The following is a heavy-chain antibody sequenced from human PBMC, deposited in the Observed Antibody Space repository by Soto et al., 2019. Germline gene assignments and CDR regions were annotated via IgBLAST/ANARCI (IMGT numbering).Heavy chain of an antibody. V-gene: IGHV4-30-4*01. CDR2: IYKSATT. CDR3: VRGRYCINGRCFPNWLDS. D-gene: IGHD2-8*01. CDR1: GDSISTVDYF. J-gene: IGHJ5*01. Sequence: SETLSLTCSVSGDSISTVDYFWAWIRQPPGQALEYIGYIYKSATTYYNPSFESRVAISPDTSKSQFSLNVTSVTAADTAVYFCVRGRYCINGRCFPNWLDSWGQGTMVTVYS.